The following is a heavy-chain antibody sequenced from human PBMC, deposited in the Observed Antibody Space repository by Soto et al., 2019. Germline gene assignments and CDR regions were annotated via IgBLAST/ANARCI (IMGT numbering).Heavy chain of an antibody. J-gene: IGHJ4*02. D-gene: IGHD3-22*01. Sequence: GGSLRLSCAASGFPFSNYAMHWVRQAPGKGLEWVALISYDGSNKFYADSVKGRFTVSRDNSKNTLYLQMSSLRAEDTAVYYCARDAYANSNYYAHHDYWGQGTLVTVPQ. CDR1: GFPFSNYA. V-gene: IGHV3-30*04. CDR2: ISYDGSNK. CDR3: ARDAYANSNYYAHHDY.